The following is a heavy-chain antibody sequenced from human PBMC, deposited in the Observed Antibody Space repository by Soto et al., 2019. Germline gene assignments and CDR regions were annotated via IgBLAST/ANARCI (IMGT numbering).Heavy chain of an antibody. V-gene: IGHV5-51*01. CDR2: IYLGDFDT. CDR3: ARHRQVGEYSSSANYYYYGMDV. Sequence: GESLKISCKGSGYSFIIYWIGWVRQMPGKGLEWMGIIYLGDFDTSYSPSFQGQVTISADKSISTAYLQWSSLKASDTAMYYCARHRQVGEYSSSANYYYYGMDVWGQGTTVTVS. D-gene: IGHD6-13*01. CDR1: GYSFIIYW. J-gene: IGHJ6*02.